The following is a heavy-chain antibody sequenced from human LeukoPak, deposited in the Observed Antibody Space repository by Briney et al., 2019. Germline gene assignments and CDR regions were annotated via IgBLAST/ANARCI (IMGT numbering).Heavy chain of an antibody. V-gene: IGHV4-34*01. CDR2: INHSGST. CDR3: RIYGDYTLYY. D-gene: IGHD4-17*01. J-gene: IGHJ4*02. CDR1: GRSLSGYY. Sequence: SETVSLICAVYGRSLSGYYRSWARQPPGKGRECIGKINHSGSTNYNPPLKSRLTMPVETSKNQFSLNLSPVAAAATPWYSCRIYGDYTLYYWGEGTLLTVS.